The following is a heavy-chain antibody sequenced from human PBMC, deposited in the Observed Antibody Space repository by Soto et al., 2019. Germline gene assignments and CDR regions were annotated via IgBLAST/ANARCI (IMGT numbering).Heavy chain of an antibody. CDR2: LSGSGSST. V-gene: IGHV3-23*01. J-gene: IGHJ6*02. CDR1: GFTFSDYA. CDR3: ARGRILYYLMDV. D-gene: IGHD2-15*01. Sequence: GGSLRLSCAVSGFTFSDYAMSWVRQAPGKGLEWVSSLSGSGSSTYYADSVSGRFTISRDNLKNTVYLQMSSLRSEDTAVYYCARGRILYYLMDVWGQGTMVTVSS.